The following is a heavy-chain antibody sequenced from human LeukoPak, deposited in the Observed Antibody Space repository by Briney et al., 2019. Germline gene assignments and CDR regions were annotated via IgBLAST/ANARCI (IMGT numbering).Heavy chain of an antibody. CDR3: ARDNYDAFDI. D-gene: IGHD4-11*01. V-gene: IGHV3-7*01. CDR2: IKQDGSEK. J-gene: IGHJ3*02. CDR1: GFTFSSHW. Sequence: GGSLRLSCAASGFTFSSHWMTWVRQAPGKGLEWVANIKQDGSEKYYVDSVKGRFTISRDNAKNSLYLQMNSLRAEDTAVYYCARDNYDAFDIWGQGTMVTVSS.